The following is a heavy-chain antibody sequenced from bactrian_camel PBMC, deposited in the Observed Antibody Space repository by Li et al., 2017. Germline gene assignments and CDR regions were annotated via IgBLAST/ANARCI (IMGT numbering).Heavy chain of an antibody. J-gene: IGHJ4*01. V-gene: IGHV3S55*01. CDR1: GSTYSRYC. CDR2: IHRTGST. D-gene: IGHD1*01. Sequence: VQLVESGGGLVQPGGSLRLSCASSGSTYSRYCMAWFRQAPGNERERVAAIHRTGSTNYADSVLGRFTISRDNAKSTLYLQMNNLKPEDAAMYYCASGRSLFTWGQGTQVTVS. CDR3: ASGRSLFT.